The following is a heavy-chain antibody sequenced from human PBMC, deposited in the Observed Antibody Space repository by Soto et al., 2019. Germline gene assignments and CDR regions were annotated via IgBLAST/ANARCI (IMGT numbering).Heavy chain of an antibody. CDR1: GGSLSSSSYY. V-gene: IGHV4-39*01. J-gene: IGHJ6*02. D-gene: IGHD4-17*01. CDR2: IYYSGST. Sequence: SETLSLTCTVSGGSLSSSSYYWGWIRQPPGKGLEWIGTIYYSGSTYYNPSLKSRLTISVDTSKNQFSLKLSSVTATDTAVYYCARHGNTVTTGYYYGMDVWGQGTTVTVSS. CDR3: ARHGNTVTTGYYYGMDV.